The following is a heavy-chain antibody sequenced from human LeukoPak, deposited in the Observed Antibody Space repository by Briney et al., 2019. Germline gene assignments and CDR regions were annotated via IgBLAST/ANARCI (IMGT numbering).Heavy chain of an antibody. CDR2: IYSGGNT. D-gene: IGHD6-19*01. CDR1: GFTFSRYS. V-gene: IGHV3-53*03. Sequence: GALRLSSAASGFTFSRYSMNWGRPRPGKGLEWVSVIYSGGNTYYAYSVRGRFTISRDNSQNTLYLQMNSLRVDDTALYFCARAGFYSGWYVVDFWGHGTLVTVSS. J-gene: IGHJ4*01. CDR3: ARAGFYSGWYVVDF.